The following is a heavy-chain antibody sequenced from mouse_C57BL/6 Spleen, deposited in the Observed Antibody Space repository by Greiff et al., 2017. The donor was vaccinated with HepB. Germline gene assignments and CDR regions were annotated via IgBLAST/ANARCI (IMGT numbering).Heavy chain of an antibody. V-gene: IGHV2-6*03. CDR2: IWSDGST. D-gene: IGHD4-1*01. CDR1: GFSLTSYG. CDR3: ARTGKPYYYAMDY. J-gene: IGHJ4*01. Sequence: VMLVESGPGLVAPSQSLSITCTVSGFSLTSYGVHWVRQPPGKGLEWLVVIWSDGSTTYNSALKSRLSISKDNSKSQVFLKMNSLQTDDTAMYYCARTGKPYYYAMDYWGQGTSVTVSS.